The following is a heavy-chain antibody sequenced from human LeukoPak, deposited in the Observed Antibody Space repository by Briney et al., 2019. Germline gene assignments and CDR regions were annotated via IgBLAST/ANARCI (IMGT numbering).Heavy chain of an antibody. CDR3: ARDSLYYDSSGYYY. J-gene: IGHJ4*02. CDR2: INTNTGNP. Sequence: ASVKVSCKGSGYTFTSYAMNWVRQAPGQGLEWMGWINTNTGNPTYAQGFTGRFVFSLDTSVSTAYLQISSLKAEDTAVYYCARDSLYYDSSGYYYWGQGTLVTVSS. D-gene: IGHD3-22*01. CDR1: GYTFTSYA. V-gene: IGHV7-4-1*02.